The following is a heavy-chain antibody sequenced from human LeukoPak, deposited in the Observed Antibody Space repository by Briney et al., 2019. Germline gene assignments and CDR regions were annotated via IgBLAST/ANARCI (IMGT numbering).Heavy chain of an antibody. CDR1: GDSVSGVNSC. CDR3: TSHAPHENGNKRGFEY. Sequence: PSETLSLTCAISGDSVSGVNSCWGWFRQPPGKGLEWIASISHSGRTYYNPSLKSRVTISVDTSKNHFSLLLNSMSAADTAIYLCTSHAPHENGNKRGFEYWGQGTLVTVSS. V-gene: IGHV4-39*02. CDR2: ISHSGRT. D-gene: IGHD2/OR15-2a*01. J-gene: IGHJ4*02.